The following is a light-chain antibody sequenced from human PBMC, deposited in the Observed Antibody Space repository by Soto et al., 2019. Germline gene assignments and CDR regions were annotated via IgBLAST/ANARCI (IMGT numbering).Light chain of an antibody. V-gene: IGKV3-20*01. CDR3: QQYSSSLPYT. CDR2: GAS. CDR1: QSVSSSY. Sequence: EIVLTQSPGTLSLSPGERATLSCRASQSVSSSYLAWYQQKPGQAPRLLIYGASSRATGIPDRFSGSGSGTAFTLSISRLEPEDFAVYYCQQYSSSLPYTFGQGTKLEIK. J-gene: IGKJ2*01.